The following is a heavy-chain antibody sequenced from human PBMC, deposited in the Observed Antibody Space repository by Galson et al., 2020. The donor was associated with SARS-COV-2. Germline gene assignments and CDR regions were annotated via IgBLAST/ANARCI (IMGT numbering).Heavy chain of an antibody. CDR3: ARVRLDTGFPRAFDI. Sequence: DYWTWILHPTRKGLEWIAELNYIGHTKYNPSLKSRVNLSIETYMKKFSLKLIHVTAADTAVYYCARVRLDTGFPRAFDIWGQGTMVTVSS. CDR2: LNYIGHT. J-gene: IGHJ3*02. V-gene: IGHV4-34*01. CDR1: DY. D-gene: IGHD5-18*01.